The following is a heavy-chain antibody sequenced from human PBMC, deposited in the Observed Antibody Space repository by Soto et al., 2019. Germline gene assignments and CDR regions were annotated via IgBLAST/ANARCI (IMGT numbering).Heavy chain of an antibody. J-gene: IGHJ5*02. Sequence: PSETLSLTCTVSGGSISSGGYYWSWIRQHPGKGLEWIGYIYYSGSTYYNPSLKSRVTISVDTSKNQFSLKLSSVTAADTAVYYCASSSGRWDWFDPWGKGTLVTVYS. CDR3: ASSSGRWDWFDP. V-gene: IGHV4-31*03. D-gene: IGHD6-19*01. CDR1: GGSISSGGYY. CDR2: IYYSGST.